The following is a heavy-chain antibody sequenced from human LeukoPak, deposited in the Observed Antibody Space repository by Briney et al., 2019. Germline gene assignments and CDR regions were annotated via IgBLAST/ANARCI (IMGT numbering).Heavy chain of an antibody. CDR3: ARDPRHQSSPGGGQKESRGAFFDY. Sequence: SETLSLTCTVSGYSISSNYHWGWIRQPPGKGLEWIATIYHSGSTYYNPSLKSRVTISVDTSKNQFSLKMRSVTAADTALYYWARDPRHQSSPGGGQKESRGAFFDYGGQETLVTVSS. CDR2: IYHSGST. CDR1: GYSISSNYH. V-gene: IGHV4-38-2*02. D-gene: IGHD6-13*01. J-gene: IGHJ4*02.